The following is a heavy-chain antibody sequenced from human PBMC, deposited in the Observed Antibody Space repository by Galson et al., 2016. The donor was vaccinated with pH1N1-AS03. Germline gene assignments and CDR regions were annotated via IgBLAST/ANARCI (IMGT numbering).Heavy chain of an antibody. D-gene: IGHD3-22*01. CDR2: ISYSGST. V-gene: IGHV4-39*07. J-gene: IGHJ4*02. Sequence: ETLSLTCNVSGGSITRSGYSWGWVRQPPGKGLEWIGSISYSGSTYYNPSLKRRVSMSVDTSKNLFSLKLRSVTAADTAVYYCAREGSSGYFLIDSWGQGTLVTVPS. CDR3: AREGSSGYFLIDS. CDR1: GGSITRSGYS.